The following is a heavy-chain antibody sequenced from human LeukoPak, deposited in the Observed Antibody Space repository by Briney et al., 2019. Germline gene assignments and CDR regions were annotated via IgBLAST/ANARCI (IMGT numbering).Heavy chain of an antibody. CDR2: IYPADSDT. V-gene: IGHV5-51*01. Sequence: GESLKISCKGSGYSFTSYWIGWVRQMPGKGLEWMGIIYPADSDTRYSPSFQGQVTISADKSISTAYLQWSSLKASDTAMYFCAGRGTGTTLAFDYWGQGTLVTVSS. CDR3: AGRGTGTTLAFDY. J-gene: IGHJ4*02. CDR1: GYSFTSYW. D-gene: IGHD1-1*01.